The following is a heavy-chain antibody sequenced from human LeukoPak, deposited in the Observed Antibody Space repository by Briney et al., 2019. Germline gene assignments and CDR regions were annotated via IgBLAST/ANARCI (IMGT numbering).Heavy chain of an antibody. D-gene: IGHD3-3*01. J-gene: IGHJ4*02. CDR1: GYTFTDYS. CDR3: ARRAIFGVVKYFDY. CDR2: IDSNSGGT. V-gene: IGHV1-2*02. Sequence: ASVKVSCKTSGYTFTDYSIHWVRQAPGQGLEWMAWIDSNSGGTDSAQKFQGRVTMTRDTSLSTAYMELSSLTSDATAVYYCARRAIFGVVKYFDYWGQGTLVTVSS.